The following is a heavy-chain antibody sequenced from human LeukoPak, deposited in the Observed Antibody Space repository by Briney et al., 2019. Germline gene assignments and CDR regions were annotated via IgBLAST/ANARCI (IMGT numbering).Heavy chain of an antibody. V-gene: IGHV3-7*01. Sequence: PGGSLRLSCAASGFTFSNYWMSWVRQAPGKGLEWVANIKEDGSEKDYVDSVKGRFTISRDNAQSSLYLQMDSLRAEDTAVYYCARDGVVNFWVSYGTYNYYYHMDVWGKGTTVTASS. J-gene: IGHJ6*04. CDR2: IKEDGSEK. D-gene: IGHD3-16*01. CDR3: ARDGVVNFWVSYGTYNYYYHMDV. CDR1: GFTFSNYW.